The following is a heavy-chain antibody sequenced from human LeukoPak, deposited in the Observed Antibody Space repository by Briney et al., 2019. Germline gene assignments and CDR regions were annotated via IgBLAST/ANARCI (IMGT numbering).Heavy chain of an antibody. Sequence: SETLSLTCAVSGASISSINWWSWVRQPPGKGLEWIGEIYHSGTATYNPSLQSRVTISVDKSRNQFSLNLNSVTAADTAVYYCARIRFDYYIDYWGQGTLVTVSS. CDR1: GASISSINW. J-gene: IGHJ4*02. D-gene: IGHD3-16*01. V-gene: IGHV4-4*02. CDR3: ARIRFDYYIDY. CDR2: IYHSGTA.